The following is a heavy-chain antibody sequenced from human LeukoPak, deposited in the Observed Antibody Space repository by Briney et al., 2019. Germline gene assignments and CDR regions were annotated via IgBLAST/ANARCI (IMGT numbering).Heavy chain of an antibody. CDR1: GFTFSSYS. CDR2: ISSSSSYT. J-gene: IGHJ4*02. CDR3: ARESSYGWVFDY. V-gene: IGHV3-21*01. D-gene: IGHD3-16*01. Sequence: GGSPRLSCAASGFTFSSYSMNWVRQAPGKGLEWVSSISSSSSYTYYADSVKGRFTISRDNAKNSLYLQMNSLRAEDTAVYYCARESSYGWVFDYWGQGTLVTVSS.